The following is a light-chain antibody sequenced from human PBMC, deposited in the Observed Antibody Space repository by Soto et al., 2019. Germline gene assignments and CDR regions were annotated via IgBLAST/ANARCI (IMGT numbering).Light chain of an antibody. CDR1: QSVTSNY. CDR3: QQYSRSPRT. V-gene: IGKV3-20*01. CDR2: GAS. Sequence: EILLTQSPGTLSVSPGERSTLSCRASQSVTSNYLAWYQQKPGQAPRLLIYGASNRATGIPDRFSGSGSETDFTLTISRLEPEDFAVYYCQQYSRSPRTFGQGTKVDIK. J-gene: IGKJ1*01.